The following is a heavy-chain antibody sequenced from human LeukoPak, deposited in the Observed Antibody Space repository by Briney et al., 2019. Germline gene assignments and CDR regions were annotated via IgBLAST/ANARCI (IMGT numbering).Heavy chain of an antibody. CDR3: ATDQAWELLFQGAFDI. D-gene: IGHD1-26*01. J-gene: IGHJ3*02. CDR2: INPNSGGT. CDR1: GYTFTGNY. Sequence: ASVKVSCKASGYTFTGNYMHWVRQAPGQGLEWMGRINPNSGGTNYAQKFQGRVTVTEDTSTDTAYMELSSLRSEDTAVYYCATDQAWELLFQGAFDIWGQGTMVTVSS. V-gene: IGHV1-2*06.